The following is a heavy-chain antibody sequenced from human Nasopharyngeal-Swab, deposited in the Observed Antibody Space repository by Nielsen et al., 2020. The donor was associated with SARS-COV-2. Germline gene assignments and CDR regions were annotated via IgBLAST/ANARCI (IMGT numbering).Heavy chain of an antibody. CDR2: INHSGST. V-gene: IGHV4-34*01. D-gene: IGHD3-22*01. Sequence: ESLKISCAVYGGSFSGYYWSWIRQPPGKGLEWIGEINHSGSTNYTPSLKRRVTISVDTSTNQFSLKLSTVTAADTSVYYCARRDSPGGFDPWGQGTLVTVSS. J-gene: IGHJ5*02. CDR1: GGSFSGYY. CDR3: ARRDSPGGFDP.